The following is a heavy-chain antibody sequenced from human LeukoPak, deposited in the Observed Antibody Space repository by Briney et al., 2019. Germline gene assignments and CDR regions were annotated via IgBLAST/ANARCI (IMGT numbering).Heavy chain of an antibody. CDR2: LWYDGSNE. V-gene: IGHV3-33*01. D-gene: IGHD6-13*01. J-gene: IGHJ5*02. Sequence: QPGMSLRLSCAASGFAFSRYGMHWLRQAPGTGLEWVAVLWYDGSNEAYADSVRGRFTISRDNSENRLYLQMSSLRVEDTAVYYCAREHTVAATGTHWLAPWGQGTLVTVSS. CDR3: AREHTVAATGTHWLAP. CDR1: GFAFSRYG.